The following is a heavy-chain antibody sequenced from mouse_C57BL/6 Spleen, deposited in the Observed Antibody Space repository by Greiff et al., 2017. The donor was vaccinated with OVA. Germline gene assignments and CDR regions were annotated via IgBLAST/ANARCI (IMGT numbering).Heavy chain of an antibody. D-gene: IGHD6-1*01. V-gene: IGHV6-3*01. J-gene: IGHJ2*01. CDR2: IRLKSDNYAT. CDR1: GFTFSNYW. CDR3: TDGARLLYYFDY. Sequence: EVKLEESGGGLVQPGGSMKLSCVASGFTFSNYWMNWVRQSPEKGLEWVAQIRLKSDNYATHYAESVKGRFTISRDDSKSSVYLQMNNLRAEDTGIYYCTDGARLLYYFDYWGQGTTLTVSS.